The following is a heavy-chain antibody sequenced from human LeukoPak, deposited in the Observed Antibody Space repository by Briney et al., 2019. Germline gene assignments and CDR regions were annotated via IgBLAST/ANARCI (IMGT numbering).Heavy chain of an antibody. V-gene: IGHV3-21*01. CDR3: ARSSGWYHRGPDYYYYYMDV. Sequence: GGSLRLSCAASGFTFSSYSMNWVRQAPGQGLEWVSSISRTSSYIYYADSVKSRFTISRDNAKNSLYLQMNSLRAEDTAVYYCARSSGWYHRGPDYYYYYMDVWGKGTTVTVS. CDR2: ISRTSSYI. CDR1: GFTFSSYS. J-gene: IGHJ6*03. D-gene: IGHD6-19*01.